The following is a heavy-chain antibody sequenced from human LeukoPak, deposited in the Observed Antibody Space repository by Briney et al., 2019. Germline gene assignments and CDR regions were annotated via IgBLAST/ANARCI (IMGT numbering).Heavy chain of an antibody. V-gene: IGHV3-30*02. CDR3: AKAVDGSGWYGYYYYYMDV. CDR2: IRFDGSNK. Sequence: GGSLRLSCAASGFAFSNYAMHWVRQAPGKGLEWVAFIRFDGSNKYYADSLKGRFTISRDNSKNTPYLQMNSLRAEDTAVYYCAKAVDGSGWYGYYYYYMDVWGKGTTVTISS. D-gene: IGHD6-19*01. CDR1: GFAFSNYA. J-gene: IGHJ6*03.